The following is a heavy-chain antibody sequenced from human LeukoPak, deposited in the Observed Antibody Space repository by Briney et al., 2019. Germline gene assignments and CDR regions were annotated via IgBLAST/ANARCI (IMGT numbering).Heavy chain of an antibody. D-gene: IGHD3-3*01. CDR1: GGSISSYY. J-gene: IGHJ4*02. CDR2: IYHSGST. CDR3: ARLDKGITIFGVVSY. Sequence: SETLSLTCTVSGGSISSYYWSWIRQPPGKGLEWIGSIYHSGSTYYNPSLKSRVTISVDTSKNQFSLKLSSVTAADTAVYYCARLDKGITIFGVVSYWGQGTLVTVSS. V-gene: IGHV4-59*08.